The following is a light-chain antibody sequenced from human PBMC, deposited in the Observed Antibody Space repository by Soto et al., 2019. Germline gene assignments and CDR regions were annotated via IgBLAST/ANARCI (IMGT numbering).Light chain of an antibody. Sequence: EVVMTQSPVTLSVFPGERVTLSCRASQSVSTSLGWYQQKPSQAPRLLIYSASTRATGIPARFSGSGSGTEFTLTISSLESEDFAVYYCQQYINGYTFGQGTKLEIK. CDR2: SAS. J-gene: IGKJ2*01. V-gene: IGKV3-15*01. CDR3: QQYINGYT. CDR1: QSVSTS.